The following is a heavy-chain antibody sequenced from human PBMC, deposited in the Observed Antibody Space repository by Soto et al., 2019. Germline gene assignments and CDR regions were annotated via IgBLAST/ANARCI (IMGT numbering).Heavy chain of an antibody. CDR3: ARESFLANFDY. V-gene: IGHV4-59*01. D-gene: IGHD3-16*02. CDR1: GGSISSYY. Sequence: ASETLSLTCTVSGGSISSYYWSWIRQPPGKGLEWIGYIYYSGSTNYNPSLKSRVTISVDTSKNQFSLKLSSVTAADTAVYYCARESFLANFDYWGQGTLVTVSS. CDR2: IYYSGST. J-gene: IGHJ4*02.